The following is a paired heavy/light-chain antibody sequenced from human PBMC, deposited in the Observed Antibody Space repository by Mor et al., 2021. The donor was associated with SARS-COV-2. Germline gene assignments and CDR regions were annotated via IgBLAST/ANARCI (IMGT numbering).Light chain of an antibody. CDR3: QQYNNWPYT. V-gene: IGKV3-15*01. CDR2: GAS. Sequence: EIVMTHSPATLSVSPGERATLSCRASQSVSSNLGWYQQKPGQAPRLLIYGASTRATGIPARFSGSGSGTEFTLTISSLQSEDFAVYYCQQYNNWPYTFGQGTKLEIK. J-gene: IGKJ2*01. CDR1: QSVSSN.
Heavy chain of an antibody. CDR2: LYNSGNT. CDR3: ARHRSAGDPLDY. Sequence: QLQLQESGPGLVKPSETLSLTCTVSGASISRSSDYWGWIRQPPGKGLEWIGSLYNSGNTFYKPSLKSRVTISVGASDNQFSLSLTSVTAADTAVYYCARHRSAGDPLDYWGQGTLVSVSS. CDR1: GASISRSSDY. D-gene: IGHD6-19*01. V-gene: IGHV4-39*01. J-gene: IGHJ4*02.